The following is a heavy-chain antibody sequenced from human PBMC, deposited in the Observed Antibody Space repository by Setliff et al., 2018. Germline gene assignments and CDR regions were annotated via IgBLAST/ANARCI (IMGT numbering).Heavy chain of an antibody. Sequence: GASVKVSCKASGGTLSSYAISWVRQAPGQGLEWMGGIIPIFGTANYAQKFQGRVTITTDESTSTAYMELSSLRSEDTAVYYCARGNYYDSSGYSVDYWGQGTLVTVSS. V-gene: IGHV1-69*05. D-gene: IGHD3-22*01. CDR3: ARGNYYDSSGYSVDY. CDR1: GGTLSSYA. CDR2: IIPIFGTA. J-gene: IGHJ4*02.